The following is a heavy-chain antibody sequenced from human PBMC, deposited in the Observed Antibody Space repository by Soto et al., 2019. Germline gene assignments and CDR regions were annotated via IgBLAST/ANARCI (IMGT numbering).Heavy chain of an antibody. CDR1: GYTFTSYD. J-gene: IGHJ4*02. CDR2: MNPNSGNT. Sequence: GASVNVSCKASGYTFTSYDINWVRQATGQGLEWMGWMNPNSGNTGYAQKFQGRVTMTRNTSISTAYMELSSLRSEDTAVYYCAKVGGDGYNKRYYFDYWGQGTLVTVSS. V-gene: IGHV1-8*01. CDR3: AKVGGDGYNKRYYFDY. D-gene: IGHD3-16*01.